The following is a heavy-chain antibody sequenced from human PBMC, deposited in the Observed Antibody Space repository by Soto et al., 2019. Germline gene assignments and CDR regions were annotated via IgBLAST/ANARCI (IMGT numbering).Heavy chain of an antibody. CDR3: ARDGLSYYDFWSGYYSAYYGMDV. Sequence: PGGSLRLSCAASGFTFSSFWMHWVRQAPGKGLVWVSRINSDGSSTSYADSVKGRFTISRDNAKNTLYLQMNSLRAEDTAVYYCARDGLSYYDFWSGYYSAYYGMDVWGQGTTVTVSS. CDR2: INSDGSST. CDR1: GFTFSSFW. D-gene: IGHD3-3*01. J-gene: IGHJ6*02. V-gene: IGHV3-74*01.